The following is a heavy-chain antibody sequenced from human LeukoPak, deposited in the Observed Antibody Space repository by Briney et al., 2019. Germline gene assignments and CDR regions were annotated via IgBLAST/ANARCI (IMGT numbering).Heavy chain of an antibody. J-gene: IGHJ4*02. CDR1: GFTFSSYD. V-gene: IGHV3-13*04. CDR2: IGTAGDT. CDR3: ARLRYDSSGRFFDN. D-gene: IGHD3-22*01. Sequence: PGGSLRLSCAASGFTFSSYDMHWVRQATGKGLEWVSAIGTAGDTYYPGSVKGRFTISRENAKNSFYLQMNNLRAGDTAVYYCARLRYDSSGRFFDNWGQGTLVTVSS.